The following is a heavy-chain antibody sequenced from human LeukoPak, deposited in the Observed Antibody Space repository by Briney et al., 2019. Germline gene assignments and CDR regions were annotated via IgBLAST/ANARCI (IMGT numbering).Heavy chain of an antibody. D-gene: IGHD3-16*01. V-gene: IGHV1-2*04. CDR3: ARVKNKITFGDRTLWY. J-gene: IGHJ4*02. CDR1: GYTFTCYY. CDR2: INPNSGGT. Sequence: ASVKVSCKASGYTFTCYYMHWVRQAPGQGLEWMGWINPNSGGTNYAQKFQGWVTMTRDTSISTAYMELSRLRSDDTAVYYCARVKNKITFGDRTLWYWGQGTLVTVSS.